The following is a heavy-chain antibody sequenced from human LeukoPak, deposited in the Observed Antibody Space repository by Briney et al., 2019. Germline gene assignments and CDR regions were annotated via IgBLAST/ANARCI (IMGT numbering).Heavy chain of an antibody. Sequence: SETLSLTCAVYGGSFSGYYWSWIRQPSGKGLEWIGEINHSGSTNYNPSLKSRVTISVDTSKNQFSLKLSSVTAADTAVYYCARGVSSYDILTGYQFDYWGQGTLVTVSS. CDR2: INHSGST. D-gene: IGHD3-9*01. CDR3: ARGVSSYDILTGYQFDY. CDR1: GGSFSGYY. J-gene: IGHJ4*02. V-gene: IGHV4-34*01.